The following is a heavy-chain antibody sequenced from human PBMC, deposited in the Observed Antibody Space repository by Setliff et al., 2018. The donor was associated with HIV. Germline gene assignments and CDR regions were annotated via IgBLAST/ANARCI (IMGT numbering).Heavy chain of an antibody. CDR3: ARGVPPDLYYDSSHGYDAFDI. CDR1: GGSFSGYY. CDR2: INHSGST. Sequence: PSETLSLTFAVYGGSFSGYYWSWIRQPPGKGLEWIGEINHSGSTNYNPSLKSRVTISVDTSKNQFSLKLSSVTAADTAVYYCARGVPPDLYYDSSHGYDAFDIWGQGTMVTVSS. V-gene: IGHV4-34*01. J-gene: IGHJ3*02. D-gene: IGHD3-22*01.